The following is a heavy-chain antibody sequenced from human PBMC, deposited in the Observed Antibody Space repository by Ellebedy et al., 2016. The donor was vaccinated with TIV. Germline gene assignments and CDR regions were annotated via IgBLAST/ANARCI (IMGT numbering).Heavy chain of an antibody. J-gene: IGHJ4*02. CDR1: GYTFTAYY. CDR3: VRDLTNYGSSSY. V-gene: IGHV1-2*02. D-gene: IGHD3-22*01. Sequence: AASVKVSCKASGYTFTAYYMHWVRQAPGQGLEWMGWINPKTGDTNYAQKLQGRVTVTGDTSISTAYMELSRLVSDDTAVYYCVRDLTNYGSSSYWGQGTLVTVSS. CDR2: INPKTGDT.